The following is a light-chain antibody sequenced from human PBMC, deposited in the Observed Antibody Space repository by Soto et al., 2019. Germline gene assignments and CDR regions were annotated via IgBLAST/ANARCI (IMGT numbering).Light chain of an antibody. V-gene: IGKV3-20*01. Sequence: EVVLTQSPGTLSLSPGERATLSCRASQSVIETYLAWYQQKPGQAPRLLIYGTSSRATGIPDRFSGSGSGTDFTRTISRLDPEDFSVYFCHQYVSSPQTFGQGTKVEIK. CDR3: HQYVSSPQT. CDR1: QSVIETY. CDR2: GTS. J-gene: IGKJ1*01.